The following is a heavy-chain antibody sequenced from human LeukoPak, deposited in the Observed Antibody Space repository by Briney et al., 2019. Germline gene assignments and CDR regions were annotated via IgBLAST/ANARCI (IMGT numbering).Heavy chain of an antibody. Sequence: TLSPPPGVYGGVFGGYFWTGFPPPPGKRTGWIGEINHSGSANNNPSLRSRVTVSVDTSKNQFSLRLTSVTAADTAVYYCARGWGMATTNWGYWSQGTLVTVSS. V-gene: IGHV4-34*01. J-gene: IGHJ4*02. CDR2: INHSGSA. CDR1: GGVFGGYF. CDR3: ARGWGMATTNWGY. D-gene: IGHD5-24*01.